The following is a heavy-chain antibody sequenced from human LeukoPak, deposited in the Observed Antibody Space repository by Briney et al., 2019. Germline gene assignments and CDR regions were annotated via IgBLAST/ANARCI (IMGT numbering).Heavy chain of an antibody. CDR1: GFTFDDYA. V-gene: IGHV3-30*02. CDR3: AKDQEYSXXSEX. J-gene: IGHJ4*02. Sequence: GGSLRLSCAASGFTFDDYAMHWVRQTPGKGLEWVAFIRYDGSNKYYADSVKGRFTISRDNSKNTLYLQMNSLRAEDTAVYYCAKDQEYSXXSEXWGQGTLVTVSS. CDR2: IRYDGSNK. D-gene: IGHD6-6*01.